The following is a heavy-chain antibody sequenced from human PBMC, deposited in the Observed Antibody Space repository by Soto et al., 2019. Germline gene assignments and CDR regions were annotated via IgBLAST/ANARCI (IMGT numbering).Heavy chain of an antibody. CDR1: GFTFSSYA. CDR3: AKLKGWFGEIDY. J-gene: IGHJ4*02. Sequence: EVQLLESGGGLVQPGGSLRLSCAASGFTFSSYAMSWVRQAPGKGLEWVSAISGSGGSTYYADSVKGRFTISRDNSKNTLYLQMNSLRAEDTAVDYCAKLKGWFGEIDYWGQGTLVTVSS. V-gene: IGHV3-23*01. CDR2: ISGSGGST. D-gene: IGHD3-10*01.